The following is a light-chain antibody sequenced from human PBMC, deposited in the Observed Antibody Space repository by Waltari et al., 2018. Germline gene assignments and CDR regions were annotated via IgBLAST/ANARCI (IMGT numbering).Light chain of an antibody. CDR1: QSVFYDSNNKNY. V-gene: IGKV4-1*01. CDR2: WAS. Sequence: DFVMTQSPDSLAVSLGERAPINCKSSQSVFYDSNNKNYLAWYQQKPGQPPKLLIYWASTRESGVPDRFSGSGSGTDFTLTISSLQAEDVAVYFCQQYYESPLTFGQGTKVEMK. CDR3: QQYYESPLT. J-gene: IGKJ1*01.